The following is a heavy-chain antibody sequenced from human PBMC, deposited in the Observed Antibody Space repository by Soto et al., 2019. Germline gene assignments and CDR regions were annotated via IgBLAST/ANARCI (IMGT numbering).Heavy chain of an antibody. Sequence: SETLSLTCTVSGGSMTSYCWTWIRQPAGKGLEWIGRVYSSGGTHYNPSLKSRVTISLDTSKNQFSLRLLSVTDADTAVYFCARGQRFSEWFDPWGQGTLVTVSS. CDR1: GGSMTSYC. CDR2: VYSSGGT. J-gene: IGHJ5*02. CDR3: ARGQRFSEWFDP. D-gene: IGHD3-3*01. V-gene: IGHV4-4*07.